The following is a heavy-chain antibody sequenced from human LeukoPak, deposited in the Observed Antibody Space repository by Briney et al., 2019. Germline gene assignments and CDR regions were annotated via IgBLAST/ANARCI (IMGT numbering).Heavy chain of an antibody. Sequence: PAETLSLTCDVSGDSISRGGHSWTWVRQPPGKGLEWIGYMYHDGTTFYDPSLVRRVTISKHRSKNQFSLRLSSVTAADTAVYYCARAPDHSDILTGYFDYWGQGTLVTVSS. J-gene: IGHJ4*02. CDR3: ARAPDHSDILTGYFDY. CDR1: GDSISRGGHS. V-gene: IGHV4-30-2*01. D-gene: IGHD3-9*01. CDR2: MYHDGTT.